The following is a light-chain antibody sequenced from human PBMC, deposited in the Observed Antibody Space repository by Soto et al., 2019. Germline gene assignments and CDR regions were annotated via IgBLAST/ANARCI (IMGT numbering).Light chain of an antibody. J-gene: IGLJ1*01. V-gene: IGLV2-18*02. Sequence: QSVLTQPPSVSGSPGQSVTISCTGTTSDVGTYNRVSWYQQPPGKAPKLMIYDVTNRPSGVSNRFSGSKSVNTASLTISGLQPEDEADYYCSSYTSSSTPDVFGTGTKGTVL. CDR3: SSYTSSSTPDV. CDR1: TSDVGTYNR. CDR2: DVT.